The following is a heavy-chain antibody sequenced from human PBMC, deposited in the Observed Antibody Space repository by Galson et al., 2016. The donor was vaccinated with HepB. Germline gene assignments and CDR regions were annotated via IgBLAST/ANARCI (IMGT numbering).Heavy chain of an antibody. CDR3: AKDAGQWDYFGY. V-gene: IGHV3-23*01. CDR1: GFTFSNYP. J-gene: IGHJ4*02. CDR2: ISGSGDST. Sequence: SLRLSCAASGFTFSNYPMSWVRQVPGKGLEWVSAISGSGDSTFYGDSVKGRFTISRDNSGKTLYLHMSSLTAEDTAGYYCAKDAGQWDYFGYWGQGTLVTVSS. D-gene: IGHD6-19*01.